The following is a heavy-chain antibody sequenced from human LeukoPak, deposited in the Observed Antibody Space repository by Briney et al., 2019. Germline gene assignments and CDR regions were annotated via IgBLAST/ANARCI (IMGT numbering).Heavy chain of an antibody. CDR2: ISSSSSYI. J-gene: IGHJ4*02. Sequence: GGSLRLSRAASGFTFSNAWMSWVRQAPGKGLEWVSSISSSSSYIYYADSVKGRFTISRDNAKNSLYLQMNSLRAEDTAVYYCARPYDFWSGYFDYWGQGTLVTVSS. CDR1: GFTFSNAW. D-gene: IGHD3-3*01. CDR3: ARPYDFWSGYFDY. V-gene: IGHV3-21*01.